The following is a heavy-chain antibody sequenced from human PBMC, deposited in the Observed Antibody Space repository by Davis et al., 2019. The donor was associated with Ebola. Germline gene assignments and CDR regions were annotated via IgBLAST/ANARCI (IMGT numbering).Heavy chain of an antibody. D-gene: IGHD1-26*01. CDR3: ARPVGVYYHYFDY. CDR2: IYYSGSS. J-gene: IGHJ4*02. V-gene: IGHV4-39*07. CDR1: GGSISSSSYY. Sequence: MPSETLSLTCTVSGGSISSSSYYWGWIRQHPGKGLEWSGSIYYSGSSYDNPSLKSRVTISVDTSKNQFSLKLSSVTAADTAVYYCARPVGVYYHYFDYWGQGTLVTVSS.